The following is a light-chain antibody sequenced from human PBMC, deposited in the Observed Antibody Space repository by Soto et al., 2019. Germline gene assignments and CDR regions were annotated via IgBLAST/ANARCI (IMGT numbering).Light chain of an antibody. CDR3: RQYKTYT. Sequence: DIQKTQSPSTLTGSVGDRVTITCRASQTISSWLAWYQQKPGKAPNLLMFDASTLHTGVPSRFSGSGDGTEFTLSISSLQPDDSAIYFCRQYKTYTFGRGTRLEI. CDR1: QTISSW. V-gene: IGKV1-5*01. CDR2: DAS. J-gene: IGKJ5*01.